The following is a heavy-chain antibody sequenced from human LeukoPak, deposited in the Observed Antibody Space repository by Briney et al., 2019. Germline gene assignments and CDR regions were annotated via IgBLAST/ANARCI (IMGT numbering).Heavy chain of an antibody. CDR3: ARDRLGNNHYYHSNFDY. CDR1: GGSISSSSYY. Sequence: PSETLSLTCTVSGGSISSSSYYWGWIRQPPGKGLEWIGSIYYSGSTYYNPSLKSRVTISVDTSKNQFSLKLSSVTAADTAVYYCARDRLGNNHYYHSNFDYWGQGTLVTVSS. V-gene: IGHV4-39*07. J-gene: IGHJ4*02. CDR2: IYYSGST. D-gene: IGHD3-22*01.